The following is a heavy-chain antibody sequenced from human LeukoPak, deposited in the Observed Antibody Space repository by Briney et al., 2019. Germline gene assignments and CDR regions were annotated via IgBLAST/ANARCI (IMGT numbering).Heavy chain of an antibody. V-gene: IGHV4-39*07. CDR3: AREELRYFDWLSKYNWFDP. CDR1: GGSISSSSYY. CDR2: IYYSGST. D-gene: IGHD3-9*01. J-gene: IGHJ5*02. Sequence: PSETLSLTCTVSGGSISSSSYYWGWIRQPPGKGLEWIGSIYYSGSTYYNPSLKSRVTISVDTSKNQFSLKLSSVTAADTAVYYCAREELRYFDWLSKYNWFDPWGQGTLVTVSS.